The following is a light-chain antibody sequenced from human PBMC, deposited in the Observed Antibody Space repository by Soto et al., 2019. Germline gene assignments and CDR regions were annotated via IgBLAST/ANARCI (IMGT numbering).Light chain of an antibody. J-gene: IGKJ2*01. CDR2: AAS. CDR3: EQSYATPYT. CDR1: QNIGKY. V-gene: IGKV1-39*01. Sequence: DIQMTQSPSSQSAVVGDRVTITCRASQNIGKYLNWYQQKPGKAPNLLIYAASSLQSGVPPRFSGSGSGTDFTLNISSLQPEDCATYYCEQSYATPYTVGQGTKLEIK.